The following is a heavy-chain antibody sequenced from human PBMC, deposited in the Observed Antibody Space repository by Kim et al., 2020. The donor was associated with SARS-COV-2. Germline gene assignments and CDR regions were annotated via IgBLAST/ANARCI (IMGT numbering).Heavy chain of an antibody. V-gene: IGHV3-74*01. CDR1: GFTFSSYW. CDR2: INSDGSST. D-gene: IGHD4-17*01. Sequence: GGSLRLSCAASGFTFSSYWMHWVRQAPGKGLVWVSRINSDGSSTSYADSVKGRFTISRDNAKNTLYLQMNSLRAEDTAVYYCATETTVTYYYYYGMDVWGQGTTVTVSS. CDR3: ATETTVTYYYYYGMDV. J-gene: IGHJ6*02.